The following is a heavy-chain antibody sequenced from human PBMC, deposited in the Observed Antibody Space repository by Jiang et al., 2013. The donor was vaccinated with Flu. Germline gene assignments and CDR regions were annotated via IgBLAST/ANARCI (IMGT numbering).Heavy chain of an antibody. D-gene: IGHD1-7*01. CDR3: ARVYDWDYPYFDY. J-gene: IGHJ4*02. CDR2: ISGSSSSI. CDR1: IHFSTYS. V-gene: IGHV3-48*02. Sequence: LLESGEAWYSLGVPETLLCSLWIHFSTYSMNWVRQAPGKGLEWVSYISGSSSSIYYSDSVKGRFTISRDNAKNSLYLQMNSLRDEDTAVYYCARVYDWDYPYFDYWGQGTLVTVSS.